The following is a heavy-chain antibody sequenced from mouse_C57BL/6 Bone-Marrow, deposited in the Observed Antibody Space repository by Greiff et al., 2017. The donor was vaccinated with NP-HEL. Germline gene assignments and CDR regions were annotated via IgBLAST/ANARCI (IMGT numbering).Heavy chain of an antibody. CDR1: GFTFSSYG. V-gene: IGHV5-6*01. CDR2: ISSGGSYT. D-gene: IGHD1-1*01. CDR3: ARPPYYYGSRIYWYFDV. Sequence: VQLKESGGDLVKPGGSLKLSCAASGFTFSSYGMSWVRQTPDKRLEWVATISSGGSYTYYPDSVKGRFTISRDNAKNTLYLQMSSLKSEDTAMYYCARPPYYYGSRIYWYFDVWGTGTTVTVSS. J-gene: IGHJ1*03.